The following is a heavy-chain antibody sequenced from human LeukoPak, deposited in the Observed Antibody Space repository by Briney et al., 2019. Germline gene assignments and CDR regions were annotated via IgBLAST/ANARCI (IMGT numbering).Heavy chain of an antibody. D-gene: IGHD6-19*01. Sequence: TSETLSLTCTVSGGSISSGGYYWSWIRQPPGKGLEWIGYIYHSGSTNYNPSLKSRVTISVDTSKNQFSLKLSSVTAADTAVYYCARHVPKYSSGWYDYWGQGTLVTVSS. J-gene: IGHJ4*02. V-gene: IGHV4-61*08. CDR2: IYHSGST. CDR3: ARHVPKYSSGWYDY. CDR1: GGSISSGGYY.